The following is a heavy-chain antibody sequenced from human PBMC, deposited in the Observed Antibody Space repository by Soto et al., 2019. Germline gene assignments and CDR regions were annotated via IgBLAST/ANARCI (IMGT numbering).Heavy chain of an antibody. J-gene: IGHJ6*03. CDR2: IYYSGST. V-gene: IGHV4-59*01. CDR1: GGSISSYY. Sequence: SETLSLTCTVSGGSISSYYWSWIRQPPGKGLEWIGYIYYSGSTNYNPSLKSRVTISVDTSKNQFSLKLSSVTAADTAVYYCARDKAYTDVWGKGTTVTVSS. CDR3: ARDKAYTDV.